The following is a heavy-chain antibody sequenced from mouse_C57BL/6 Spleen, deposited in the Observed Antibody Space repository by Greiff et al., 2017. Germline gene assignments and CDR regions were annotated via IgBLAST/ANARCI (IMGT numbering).Heavy chain of an antibody. CDR3: ARQGEGLAWFAY. J-gene: IGHJ3*01. Sequence: EVHLVESGGGLVQPGGSLKLSCAASGFTFSDYYMYWVRQTPEKRLEWVAYISNGGGSTYYPDTVKGRFTISRDNAKNTLYLQMSRLKSEDTAMYYCARQGEGLAWFAYWGQGTLVTVSA. V-gene: IGHV5-12*01. CDR2: ISNGGGST. CDR1: GFTFSDYY.